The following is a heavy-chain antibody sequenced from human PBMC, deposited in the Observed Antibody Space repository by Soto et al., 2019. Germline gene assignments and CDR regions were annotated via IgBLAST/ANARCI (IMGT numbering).Heavy chain of an antibody. CDR3: ARSSVRGWCY. CDR2: TTHSGTS. Sequence: SETLSLTCAVCGGSFSGYYWTWINPPPGKGLEWIGDTTHSGTSNYNPSLKSRPTLSVDTSKNQFSLNLNSVTAADTAVYYCARSSVRGWCYWGQGTLVAVAS. D-gene: IGHD3-10*02. J-gene: IGHJ4*02. CDR1: GGSFSGYY. V-gene: IGHV4-34*01.